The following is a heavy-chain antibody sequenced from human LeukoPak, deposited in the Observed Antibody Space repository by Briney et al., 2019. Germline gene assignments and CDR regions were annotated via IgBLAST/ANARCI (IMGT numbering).Heavy chain of an antibody. CDR3: ARANALYCSSTSCLFDY. J-gene: IGHJ4*02. Sequence: ASVKVSCKASGYTFTDYYIHWVRQAPGQGLEWMAWINPNSGGTYYAQNFHDRITLTRDTSISTAYMELSRLKSDDTAIYYCARANALYCSSTSCLFDYWGQGTLVTVSS. CDR1: GYTFTDYY. CDR2: INPNSGGT. V-gene: IGHV1-2*02. D-gene: IGHD2-2*01.